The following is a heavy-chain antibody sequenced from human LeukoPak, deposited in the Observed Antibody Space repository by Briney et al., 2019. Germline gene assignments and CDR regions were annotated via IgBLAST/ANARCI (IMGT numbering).Heavy chain of an antibody. CDR1: GFTFSSYA. V-gene: IGHV3-23*01. CDR2: ISGSGGST. J-gene: IGHJ4*02. D-gene: IGHD5-24*01. Sequence: QAGGSLRLSCAASGFTFSSYAMSWVRQAPGKGLEWVSAISGSGGSTYYADSVKGRFTISRDNSKNTLYLQMNSLRAEDTAVYYCAKQGGGYNLYYFDYWGQGTLVTVSS. CDR3: AKQGGGYNLYYFDY.